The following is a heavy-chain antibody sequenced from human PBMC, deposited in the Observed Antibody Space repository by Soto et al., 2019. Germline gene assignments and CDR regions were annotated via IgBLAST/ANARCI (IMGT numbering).Heavy chain of an antibody. CDR1: RASIYTYS. CDR3: ATIVGANDY. CDR2: IYSSGSA. D-gene: IGHD1-26*01. V-gene: IGHV4-4*07. J-gene: IGHJ4*02. Sequence: SETLSLTCTVSRASIYTYSWTWIRQPAGKGLQWIGHIYSSGSANYSPSLKSRVSMSVDSFKNQISLKLSSVTAADTAVYYCATIVGANDYWGQGTLVTVS.